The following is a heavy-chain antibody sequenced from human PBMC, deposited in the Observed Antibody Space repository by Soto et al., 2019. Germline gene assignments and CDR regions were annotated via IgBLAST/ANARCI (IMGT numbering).Heavy chain of an antibody. D-gene: IGHD6-13*01. V-gene: IGHV3-30-3*01. J-gene: IGHJ3*02. CDR3: ARRAAAGTAYDAFDI. CDR1: GFTFRIYA. CDR2: ISYDGSNK. Sequence: SRRLSWAASGFTFRIYAMRWVRQPPARGLEVVAVISYDGSNKYYADSVKGRFTITRANAKNALYLQMNSLRAEATAVYYCARRAAAGTAYDAFDIWGQGTLVTVSS.